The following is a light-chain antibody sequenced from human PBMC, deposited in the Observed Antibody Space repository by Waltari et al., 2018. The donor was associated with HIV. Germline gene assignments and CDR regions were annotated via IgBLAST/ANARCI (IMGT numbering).Light chain of an antibody. V-gene: IGKV1-27*01. Sequence: IQMTQSPSSLSASVGDRVTITCRASQAIGNSLAWYQQRPGKVPQLLIYAASTFQSGVPSRFSGFGSATNFTLAIASFQPEDVATYFCQKYNNAPRTFGQGTKVEI. CDR2: AAS. J-gene: IGKJ1*01. CDR3: QKYNNAPRT. CDR1: QAIGNS.